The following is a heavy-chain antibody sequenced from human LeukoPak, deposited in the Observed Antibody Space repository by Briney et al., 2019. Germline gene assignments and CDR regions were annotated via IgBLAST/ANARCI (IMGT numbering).Heavy chain of an antibody. Sequence: PGGSLRLSCAASGFTFSSYSMNWVRQAPGKGLEWVSSISSSSSYIYYADSVKGRFTISRDNAKNSLYLQMNSLRAEDTAVYYCAKDLGGYGGNSDSYYWGQGTLVTVSS. J-gene: IGHJ4*02. CDR3: AKDLGGYGGNSDSYY. D-gene: IGHD4-23*01. CDR2: ISSSSSYI. V-gene: IGHV3-21*01. CDR1: GFTFSSYS.